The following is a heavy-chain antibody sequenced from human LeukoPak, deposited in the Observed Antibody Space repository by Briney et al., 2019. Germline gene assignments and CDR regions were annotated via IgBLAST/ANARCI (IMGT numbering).Heavy chain of an antibody. CDR3: ARDLSPYYYDSSGYYGLLDY. V-gene: IGHV4-61*02. D-gene: IGHD3-22*01. Sequence: SETLSLTCTVSGGSISSGSYYWSWIRQPAGKGLEWIGRIYTSGSTNYNPSLKSRVTISVDTSKNQFSLKLSSVTAADTAVYYCARDLSPYYYDSSGYYGLLDYWGQGTLVTVSS. J-gene: IGHJ4*02. CDR1: GGSISSGSYY. CDR2: IYTSGST.